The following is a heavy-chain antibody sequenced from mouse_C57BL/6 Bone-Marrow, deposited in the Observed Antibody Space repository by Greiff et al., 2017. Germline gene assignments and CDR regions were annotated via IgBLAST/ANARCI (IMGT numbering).Heavy chain of an antibody. Sequence: EVKLVESGGDLVKPGGSLKLSCAASGFTFSSYGMSWVRQTPDKSLEWVATISSGGSYTYYPDSVKGRCTISRDNAKNTLYLQMSSLKSEDTAMYYWARQLYYGKYGFYAMDYWGQGTSVTVSS. CDR3: ARQLYYGKYGFYAMDY. D-gene: IGHD2-1*01. CDR1: GFTFSSYG. J-gene: IGHJ4*01. V-gene: IGHV5-6*01. CDR2: ISSGGSYT.